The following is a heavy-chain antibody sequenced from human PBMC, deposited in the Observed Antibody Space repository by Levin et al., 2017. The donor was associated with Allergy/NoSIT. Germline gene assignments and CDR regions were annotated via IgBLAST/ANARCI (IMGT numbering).Heavy chain of an antibody. V-gene: IGHV3-48*02. Sequence: PGGSLRLSCAASGFSFSTYSMNWVRQAPGKGLEWVSYISSDSRIIYYADSVKGRFTISRDNAKNSLYLQMNSLRDEDTAVYYCARDGAECLTYWGQGTLVTVSS. D-gene: IGHD4/OR15-4a*01. CDR3: ARDGAECLTY. CDR1: GFSFSTYS. CDR2: ISSDSRII. J-gene: IGHJ4*02.